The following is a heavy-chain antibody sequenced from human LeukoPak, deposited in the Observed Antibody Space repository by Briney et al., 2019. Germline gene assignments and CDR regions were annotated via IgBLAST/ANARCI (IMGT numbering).Heavy chain of an antibody. CDR1: GYTFTSYY. D-gene: IGHD1-1*01. CDR2: IDPNSGGT. Sequence: ASVKVSCKASGYTFTSYYMHWVRQAPGQGLEWMGWIDPNSGGTNYAQKFQGRVTMTRDTSISTAYMELSRLRSDDTAVYYCARIKLDYKSNWFDPWGQGTLVTVSS. V-gene: IGHV1-2*02. J-gene: IGHJ5*02. CDR3: ARIKLDYKSNWFDP.